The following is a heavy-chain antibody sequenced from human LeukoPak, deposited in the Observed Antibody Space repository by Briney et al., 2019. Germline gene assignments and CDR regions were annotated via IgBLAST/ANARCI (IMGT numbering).Heavy chain of an antibody. Sequence: GGSLRLSCTASGFTFGDYAMSWVRQAPGKGLEWVGFIRSKAYGGKTEYAASVKGRFTIARDDSKSIVYMQMHSLKTEDTGVYYCTRYGDGYSSSWNRYYYYYYMDVSGKGTTVTASS. CDR3: TRYGDGYSSSWNRYYYYYYMDV. CDR1: GFTFGDYA. V-gene: IGHV3-49*04. D-gene: IGHD6-13*01. J-gene: IGHJ6*03. CDR2: IRSKAYGGKT.